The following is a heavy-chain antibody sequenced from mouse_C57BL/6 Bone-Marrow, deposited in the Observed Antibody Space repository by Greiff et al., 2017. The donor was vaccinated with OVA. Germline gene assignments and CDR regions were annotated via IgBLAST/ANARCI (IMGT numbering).Heavy chain of an antibody. Sequence: QVQLQQSGPELVKPEASVKISCKASGYAFSSSWMNWVKQRPGKGLEWIGRIYPGDGDTNYNGKFKGKATLTADKSSSTAYMQLSSLTSEDSAVYFCARRRVYDAYAMDYWGQGTSVTVSS. J-gene: IGHJ4*01. V-gene: IGHV1-82*01. CDR2: IYPGDGDT. CDR3: ARRRVYDAYAMDY. CDR1: GYAFSSSW. D-gene: IGHD2-12*01.